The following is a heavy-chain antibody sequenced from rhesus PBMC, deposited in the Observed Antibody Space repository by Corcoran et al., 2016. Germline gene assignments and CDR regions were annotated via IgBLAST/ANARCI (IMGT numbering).Heavy chain of an antibody. CDR1: GYIFNSYH. D-gene: IGHD4-29*01. CDR3: TRAPTVAPLDY. V-gene: IGHV1-180*01. Sequence: QVQLVQSGAEIKQPGAPVKVSCKDPGYIFNSYHMHWVRQAPGQGLEWIGLISPYNGNKGSAPNFQGRVTITTDTSTSTGYMELSSLRSEDTAVYYCTRAPTVAPLDYWGQGVLVTVSS. J-gene: IGHJ4*01. CDR2: ISPYNGNK.